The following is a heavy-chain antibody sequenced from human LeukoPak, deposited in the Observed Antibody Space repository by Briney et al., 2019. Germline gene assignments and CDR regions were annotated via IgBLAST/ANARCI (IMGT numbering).Heavy chain of an antibody. J-gene: IGHJ4*02. CDR1: GDSVSSDRVT. Sequence: SQTLSLTYAISGDSVSSDRVTWNWIRQSLSRGLEWLGRTYYRSKWYNDYADFVSGRLTVNADTSKSQFSLQLNYVTPEDTAVYHCARELHGGHFSRFDYWGQGTLVTVSS. D-gene: IGHD2-21*02. V-gene: IGHV6-1*01. CDR3: ARELHGGHFSRFDY. CDR2: TYYRSKWYN.